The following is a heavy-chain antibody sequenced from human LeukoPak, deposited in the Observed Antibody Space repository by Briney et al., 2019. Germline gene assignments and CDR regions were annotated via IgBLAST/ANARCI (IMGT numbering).Heavy chain of an antibody. CDR1: GFTFSSYT. CDR3: PSPPVLKLRIYYYMDV. Sequence: PGGSLRLSCAPSGFTFSSYTMDSVREVPGKGLVWVSHINTEGSRTTYADSVKGRSTISRDNAENTLYLQMNSLRAQSPPVHTLPSPPVLKLRIYYYMDVWGEGTTVSVYS. J-gene: IGHJ6*03. CDR2: INTEGSRT. V-gene: IGHV3-74*01.